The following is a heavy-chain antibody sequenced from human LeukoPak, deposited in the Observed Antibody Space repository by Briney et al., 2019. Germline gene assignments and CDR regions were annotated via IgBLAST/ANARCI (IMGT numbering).Heavy chain of an antibody. V-gene: IGHV3-23*01. CDR1: GFTFSSHA. CDR2: IIANGGST. CDR3: ARVKRDCSGGSCYSYDY. D-gene: IGHD2-15*01. J-gene: IGHJ4*02. Sequence: PGGSLRLSCAASGFTFSSHAMGWVRQAPGKGLEWVSSIIANGGSTYYGDSVKGRFTISRDNSKNTLYLQMNSLRAEDTAVYYCARVKRDCSGGSCYSYDYWGQGTLVTVSS.